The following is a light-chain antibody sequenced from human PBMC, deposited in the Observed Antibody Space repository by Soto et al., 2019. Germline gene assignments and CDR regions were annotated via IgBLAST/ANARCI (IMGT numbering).Light chain of an antibody. CDR3: SSYTLTSTRL. CDR2: DVN. J-gene: IGLJ1*01. CDR1: SSDIGAFDL. Sequence: QSALTQPASVSGSPGQSITISCTGTSSDIGAFDLVSWYQQHPGKAPKVMIYDVNIRPSGVSSRFSGSKSGNTASLAISGLQAEDEADYYCSSYTLTSTRLFGTGTKLTVL. V-gene: IGLV2-14*01.